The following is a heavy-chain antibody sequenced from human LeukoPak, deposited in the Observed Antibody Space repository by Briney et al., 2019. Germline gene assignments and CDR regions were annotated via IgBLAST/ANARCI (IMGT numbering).Heavy chain of an antibody. CDR1: GGSFSGYY. J-gene: IGHJ4*02. CDR3: ARRVFYWTRGVFDY. CDR2: INHSGST. Sequence: SETLSLACAVYGGSFSGYYWSWIRQPPGKGLEWIGEINHSGSTNYNPSLKSRVTISVDTSKNQFSLKLSSVTAADTAVYYCARRVFYWTRGVFDYWGQGTLVTVSS. V-gene: IGHV4-34*01. D-gene: IGHD3-9*01.